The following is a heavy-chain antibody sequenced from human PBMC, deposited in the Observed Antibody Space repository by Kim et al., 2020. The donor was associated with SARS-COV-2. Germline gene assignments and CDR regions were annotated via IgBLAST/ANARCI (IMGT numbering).Heavy chain of an antibody. D-gene: IGHD3-10*01. CDR1: GGSISSSSYY. Sequence: SETLSLTCTVSGGSISSSSYYWGWIRQPPGKGLEWIGCIHYSGSTYYNPSFKSRVTISVDTSKNQFSLKLSSVTAADTAVYYCARQWGSITMVRGVIQYFQHWGQGTLVTVSS. CDR3: ARQWGSITMVRGVIQYFQH. CDR2: IHYSGST. J-gene: IGHJ1*01. V-gene: IGHV4-39*01.